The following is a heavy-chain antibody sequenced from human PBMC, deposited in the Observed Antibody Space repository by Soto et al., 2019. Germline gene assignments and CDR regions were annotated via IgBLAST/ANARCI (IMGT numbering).Heavy chain of an antibody. CDR3: VRERLGIGTWYFDL. J-gene: IGHJ2*01. Sequence: GGSLRLSCAASGFTFSDYDIHWVRQATGKRLEWVSAIATSGSTHYAASVQGRFTISREDAKNSLFLQINSLRDGDTATYYCVRERLGIGTWYFDLWGRSTLVTVSS. CDR2: IATSGST. V-gene: IGHV3-13*04. CDR1: GFTFSDYD. D-gene: IGHD7-27*01.